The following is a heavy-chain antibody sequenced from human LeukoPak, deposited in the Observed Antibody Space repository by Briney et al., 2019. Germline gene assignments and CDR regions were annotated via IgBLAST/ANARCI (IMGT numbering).Heavy chain of an antibody. J-gene: IGHJ5*02. D-gene: IGHD1-26*01. CDR1: GGSISSGGYY. Sequence: SETLSLTCTVSGGSISSGGYYWSWIRQPPGKGLEWIGYIYHSGSTYYNPSLKSRVTISVDRPKNQFSLKLSSVTAADTAVYYCARSINSGSYDPWGQGTLVTVSS. CDR2: IYHSGST. V-gene: IGHV4-30-2*01. CDR3: ARSINSGSYDP.